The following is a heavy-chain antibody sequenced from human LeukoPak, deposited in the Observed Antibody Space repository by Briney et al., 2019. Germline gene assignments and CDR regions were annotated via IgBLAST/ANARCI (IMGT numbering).Heavy chain of an antibody. CDR2: IRYDGSNK. V-gene: IGHV3-30*02. D-gene: IGHD7-27*01. Sequence: GGSLRLSCAASGFTFSSYGMHWVRQAPCKGLEWVAFIRYDGSNKYYADSVKGRFTISRDNSKNTLYLQMNSLRAEDTAVYYCAKDLAYWGSNYYYYGMDVWGQGTTVTVSS. J-gene: IGHJ6*02. CDR3: AKDLAYWGSNYYYYGMDV. CDR1: GFTFSSYG.